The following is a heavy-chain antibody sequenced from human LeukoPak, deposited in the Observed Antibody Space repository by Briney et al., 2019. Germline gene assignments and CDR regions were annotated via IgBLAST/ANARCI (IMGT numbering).Heavy chain of an antibody. Sequence: PGGSLRLSCAASGFTLSSNYMSWVRQAPGKGLEWVSVIFSGGSTYSADSVKGRFTISRDTSKNTLYLQMNILRAEDTAVYYCARDRINWNDVGGLFDYWGQGTLVTVSS. J-gene: IGHJ4*02. CDR3: ARDRINWNDVGGLFDY. D-gene: IGHD1-1*01. CDR1: GFTLSSNY. V-gene: IGHV3-53*01. CDR2: IFSGGST.